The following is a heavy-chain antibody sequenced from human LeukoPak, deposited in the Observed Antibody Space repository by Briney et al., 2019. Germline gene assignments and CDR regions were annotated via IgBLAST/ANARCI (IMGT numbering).Heavy chain of an antibody. V-gene: IGHV4-34*01. CDR1: GGSFSGYY. CDR2: INHSGST. Sequence: SETLSLTCAVYGGSFSGYYWSWIRQPPGKGLEWIGEINHSGSTNYNPSLKTRVTLSVDTSKNQFSLKLTSVTAADAAVYYCARAWLDFWSGYYLDYWGQGTLVTVPS. CDR3: ARAWLDFWSGYYLDY. D-gene: IGHD3-3*01. J-gene: IGHJ4*02.